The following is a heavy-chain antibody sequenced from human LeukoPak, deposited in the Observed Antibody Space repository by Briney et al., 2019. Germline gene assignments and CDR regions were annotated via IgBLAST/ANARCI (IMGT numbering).Heavy chain of an antibody. J-gene: IGHJ4*02. CDR2: ISTNVGST. Sequence: PGGSLSLSWDVSGFTFSSDAMSWVRQPPGKGLEWVSGISTNVGSTSYANSVKSRLNISRDNPKNMIYMEMNRLRAEDTAVYYCSIMHRYYDGSGYWVQWGQGTLVTVSS. D-gene: IGHD3-22*01. CDR1: GFTFSSDA. CDR3: SIMHRYYDGSGYWVQ. V-gene: IGHV3-23*01.